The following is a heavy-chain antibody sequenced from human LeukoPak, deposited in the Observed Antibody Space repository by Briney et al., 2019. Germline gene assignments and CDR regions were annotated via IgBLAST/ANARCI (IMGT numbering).Heavy chain of an antibody. J-gene: IGHJ6*03. CDR3: AREMATRTDYYYMDV. V-gene: IGHV4-31*03. Sequence: TLSLTCTVSGGSISSGGYYWSWIRQHPGKGLEGIGYIYYSGSTYYNPSLKSRVTISVDTSKNQFSLKLSSVTAAATAVYYCAREMATRTDYYYMDVWGKGTPVTVSS. CDR1: GGSISSGGYY. D-gene: IGHD5-24*01. CDR2: IYYSGST.